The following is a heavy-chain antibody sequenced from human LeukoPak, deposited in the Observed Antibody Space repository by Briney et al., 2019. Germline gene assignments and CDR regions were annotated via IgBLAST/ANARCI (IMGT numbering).Heavy chain of an antibody. Sequence: ASVKVSCKASGYTFTGYYMHWVRQAPGQGLEWMGCINPNSGCTNYAQKFQGRVTITRDTSISTAYMELSRLRSDDTAVYYCARSLIGYCSSTSCYDCHCFDYWGQGTLVTVSS. CDR2: INPNSGCT. CDR1: GYTFTGYY. CDR3: ARSLIGYCSSTSCYDCHCFDY. J-gene: IGHJ4*02. D-gene: IGHD2-2*01. V-gene: IGHV1-2*02.